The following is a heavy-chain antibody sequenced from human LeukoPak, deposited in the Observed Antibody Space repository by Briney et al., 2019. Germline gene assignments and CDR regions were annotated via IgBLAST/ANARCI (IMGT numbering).Heavy chain of an antibody. CDR3: ARENAAGSYST. D-gene: IGHD1-26*01. V-gene: IGHV3-30-3*01. Sequence: GGSLRLSCAASGFTFSSYAMHWVRQAPGKGLEWVAVISYDGSNKYYADSVKGRLTISRDNSKNTLYLQMNSLRAEDTAVYYCARENAAGSYSTWGQGTLVTVSS. CDR2: ISYDGSNK. J-gene: IGHJ5*02. CDR1: GFTFSSYA.